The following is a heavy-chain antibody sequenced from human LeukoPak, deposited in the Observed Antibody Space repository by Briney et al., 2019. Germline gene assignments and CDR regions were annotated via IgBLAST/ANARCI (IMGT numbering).Heavy chain of an antibody. D-gene: IGHD5-24*01. Sequence: KISCKGSGYSFTSYWIGWVRQAPGQGLEWMGRIIPTLGIANYAQKFQGRVTITADKSTSTAYMELSSLRSEDTAVYYCASHVEMATIRAFDIWGQGTMVTVSS. CDR2: IIPTLGIA. J-gene: IGHJ3*02. CDR1: GYSFTSYW. V-gene: IGHV1-69*02. CDR3: ASHVEMATIRAFDI.